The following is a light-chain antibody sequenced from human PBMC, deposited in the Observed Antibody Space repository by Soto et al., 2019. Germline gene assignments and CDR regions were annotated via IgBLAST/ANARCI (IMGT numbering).Light chain of an antibody. CDR1: RSYVGGHNS. Sequence: TLPQPPSISLSPVHSVTVSCAGTRSYVGGHNSVSCYQQHPGKAPKLMIYNVSNRPSGVSNRFSGSKSGNTASLTISGLLAEDEADYYCTSYTSSSTYVFGAGTKVTVL. CDR2: NVS. J-gene: IGLJ1*01. V-gene: IGLV2-14*01. CDR3: TSYTSSSTYV.